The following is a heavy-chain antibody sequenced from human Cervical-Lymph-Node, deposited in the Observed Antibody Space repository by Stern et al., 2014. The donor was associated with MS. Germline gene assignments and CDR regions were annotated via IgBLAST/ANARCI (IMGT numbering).Heavy chain of an antibody. CDR3: ARDLSGRDDS. D-gene: IGHD1-26*01. CDR2: INEDGSTT. V-gene: IGHV3-74*01. CDR1: EFTFRTYW. Sequence: EVQLVESGGGLVQPGGSLRLSCADSEFTFRTYWMHWVRQVSGKELMWVSRINEDGSTTNYADSVKGRFTISRDNGRNTLYLQMNSLRAEDTAVYYCARDLSGRDDSWGQGTLVTVSS. J-gene: IGHJ4*02.